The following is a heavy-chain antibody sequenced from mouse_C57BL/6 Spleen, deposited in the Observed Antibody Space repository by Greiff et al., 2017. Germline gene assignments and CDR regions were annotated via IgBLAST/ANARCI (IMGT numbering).Heavy chain of an antibody. Sequence: EVKLMESGGGLVKPGGSLKLSCAASGFTFSDYGMHWVRQAPEKGLEWVAYISSGSRTSYYADTVKGRFTISRDNAKNTLFLQMTSLRSEDTAMYYCVNYPYYAMDYWGQGTSVTVSS. CDR1: GFTFSDYG. V-gene: IGHV5-17*01. CDR3: VNYPYYAMDY. CDR2: ISSGSRTS. J-gene: IGHJ4*01. D-gene: IGHD2-1*01.